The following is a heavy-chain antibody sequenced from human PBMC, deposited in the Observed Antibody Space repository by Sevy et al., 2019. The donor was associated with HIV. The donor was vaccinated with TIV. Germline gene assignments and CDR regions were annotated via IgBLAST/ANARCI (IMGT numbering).Heavy chain of an antibody. J-gene: IGHJ4*02. CDR3: AKDPLISLGADLFEY. CDR2: IQYDGDNK. CDR1: GFTFNSYG. Sequence: GGSLRLSCAASGFTFNSYGMHWVRQAPGKGLEWVAFIQYDGDNKYYADSVKGRFTISRDNAKKTLYVQMNSLRTEETAVYYCAKDPLISLGADLFEYWGQGTLVTVSS. D-gene: IGHD3-16*01. V-gene: IGHV3-30*02.